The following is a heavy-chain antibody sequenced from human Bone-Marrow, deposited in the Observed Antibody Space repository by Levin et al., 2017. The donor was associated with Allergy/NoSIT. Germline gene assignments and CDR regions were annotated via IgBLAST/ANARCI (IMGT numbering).Heavy chain of an antibody. CDR1: GFTFSSYA. V-gene: IGHV3-23*01. Sequence: GESLKISCAASGFTFSSYAMSWVRQAPGKGLEWVSAISGSGGSTYYADSVKGRFTISRDNSKNTLYLQMNSLRAEDTAVYYCAKDHQIVTTSIDYRGQGTVVTVSS. J-gene: IGHJ4*02. CDR2: ISGSGGST. D-gene: IGHD3-22*01. CDR3: AKDHQIVTTSIDY.